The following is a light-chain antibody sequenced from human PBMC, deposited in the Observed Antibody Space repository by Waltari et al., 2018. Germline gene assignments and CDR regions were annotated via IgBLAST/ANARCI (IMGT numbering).Light chain of an antibody. CDR2: GAY. CDR3: QHHVRLPAT. J-gene: IGKJ1*01. V-gene: IGKV3-20*01. Sequence: IVLPQSPVTLSLSPVERATLSCRASQSVNTYLAWYQQKPGQAPRLLIYGAYTRAAGIPDRFSGSGFGTDFSLTISRLEAEDFAVYYCQHHVRLPATFGQGTKVEIK. CDR1: QSVNTY.